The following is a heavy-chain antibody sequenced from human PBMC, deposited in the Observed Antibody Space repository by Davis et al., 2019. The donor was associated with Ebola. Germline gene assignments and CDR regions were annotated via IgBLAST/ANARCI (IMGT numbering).Heavy chain of an antibody. CDR1: GFTFSNYA. D-gene: IGHD4-17*01. CDR3: ARHAGTIEYNWFDP. J-gene: IGHJ5*02. Sequence: PGGSLRLSCAASGFTFSNYAMSWVRQAPGKGLEWVSALSGSGGSTYYADSVKGRFTISRDNSRSTLVLQMNSLRAEDTAIYYCARHAGTIEYNWFDPWGQGTLVTVSS. CDR2: LSGSGGST. V-gene: IGHV3-23*01.